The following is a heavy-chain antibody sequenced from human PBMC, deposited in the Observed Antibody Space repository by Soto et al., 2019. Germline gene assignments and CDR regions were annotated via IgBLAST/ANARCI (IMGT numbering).Heavy chain of an antibody. Sequence: GGSLRLSCSASGFTFTSYAMHWVRQAPGKGLEFVSAISSYGADTYYADSVKGRFAISRDNSKNTLYLQMSSLRAEDTALYYCVKEGYMRSDWYGQFDYWGQGALVTVSS. CDR2: ISSYGADT. D-gene: IGHD6-19*01. V-gene: IGHV3-64D*06. J-gene: IGHJ4*02. CDR1: GFTFTSYA. CDR3: VKEGYMRSDWYGQFDY.